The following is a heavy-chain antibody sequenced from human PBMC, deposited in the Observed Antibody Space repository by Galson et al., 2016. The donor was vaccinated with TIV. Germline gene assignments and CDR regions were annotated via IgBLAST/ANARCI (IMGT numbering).Heavy chain of an antibody. CDR3: ARARYSNGWFTDF. V-gene: IGHV3-33*01. CDR2: MWFDGSDI. D-gene: IGHD6-19*01. CDR1: GFTFGSYG. Sequence: SLRLSCAASGFTFGSYGMHWVRQAPGKGLEWVAVMWFDGSDIYYVDSVKGRFTISRDNSKNTLYLQMNSLRGEDTAVYYCARARYSNGWFTDFWGQGTLVTVSS. J-gene: IGHJ4*02.